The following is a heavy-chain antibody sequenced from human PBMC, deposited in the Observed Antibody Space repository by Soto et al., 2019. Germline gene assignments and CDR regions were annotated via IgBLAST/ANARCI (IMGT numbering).Heavy chain of an antibody. Sequence: GGSLRLSCAASGFTFSSYSMNWVRQAPGKGLEWVSSISSSSSYIYYADSVKGRFTISRDNAKNSLYLQMNSLRSEDTAVYYCATAYGGSYYGVYYYYGMDVWGQGTTVTVSS. CDR2: ISSSSSYI. V-gene: IGHV3-21*04. J-gene: IGHJ6*02. D-gene: IGHD1-26*01. CDR1: GFTFSSYS. CDR3: ATAYGGSYYGVYYYYGMDV.